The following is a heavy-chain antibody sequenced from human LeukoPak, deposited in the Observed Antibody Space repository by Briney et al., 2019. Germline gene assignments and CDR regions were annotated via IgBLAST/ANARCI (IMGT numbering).Heavy chain of an antibody. V-gene: IGHV3-74*01. D-gene: IGHD3-3*01. CDR2: IDTDGSSA. Sequence: GGSLRLSCAASGFTFSDYWMHWVRQAPGKGLVWVSRIDTDGSSATYADSVKGRFTISRDNAKNTVYLQMNSLRDEDTAVYYCTRAPGSEWDYWGQGILVTVSS. CDR3: TRAPGSEWDY. J-gene: IGHJ4*02. CDR1: GFTFSDYW.